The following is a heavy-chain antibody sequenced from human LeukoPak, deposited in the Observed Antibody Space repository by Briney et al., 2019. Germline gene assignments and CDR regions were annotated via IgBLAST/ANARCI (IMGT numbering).Heavy chain of an antibody. Sequence: PGGSLRLSCAASGFTFSSYAMHWVRQAPGKGLEWVAVISYDGSNKYYADSVKGRFTISRDNSKNTLYLQMNSLRAEDTAVYYCARGSTVGATPFDYWGQGTLVTVSS. J-gene: IGHJ4*02. CDR3: ARGSTVGATPFDY. CDR2: ISYDGSNK. CDR1: GFTFSSYA. V-gene: IGHV3-30-3*01. D-gene: IGHD1-26*01.